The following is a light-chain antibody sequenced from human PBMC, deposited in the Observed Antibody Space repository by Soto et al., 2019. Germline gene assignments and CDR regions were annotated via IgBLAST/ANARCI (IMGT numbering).Light chain of an antibody. Sequence: QSVLTQPASVSGSPGQSVTISCTGTSSDVGSYNLVSWYRQHPGTAPKLIIHEGTKRPSGVSSRFSGSKSGNTASLTNSGLQAEDEADYYCCSYAGSSTPVLFGGGTKLTVL. J-gene: IGLJ2*01. V-gene: IGLV2-23*01. CDR3: CSYAGSSTPVL. CDR1: SSDVGSYNL. CDR2: EGT.